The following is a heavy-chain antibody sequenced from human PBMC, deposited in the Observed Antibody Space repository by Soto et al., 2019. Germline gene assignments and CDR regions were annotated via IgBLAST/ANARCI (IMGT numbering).Heavy chain of an antibody. J-gene: IGHJ4*02. V-gene: IGHV1-2*04. CDR2: INPNTGGT. Sequence: ASVKVSCKASGYIFTGYYMHCVRQAPGQVLEWIGWINPNTGGTNYAQKFQGWVTMTRDTSINTAYMELSRLRSDDTAVYYCARLAIVGATTDYCFGYWGQGTLVTVSS. CDR3: ARLAIVGATTDYCFGY. CDR1: GYIFTGYY. D-gene: IGHD1-26*01.